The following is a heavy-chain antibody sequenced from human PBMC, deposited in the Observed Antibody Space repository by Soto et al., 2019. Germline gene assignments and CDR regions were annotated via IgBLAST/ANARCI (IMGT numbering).Heavy chain of an antibody. CDR1: GGSISSSSYY. CDR2: IYYSGST. Sequence: QLQLQESGPGLVKPSETLSLTCTVSGGSISSSSYYWGWIRQPPGKGLEWIGSIYYSGSTYYNPSLKSRVTISVDTSKNQFSLKLSSVTAADTAVYYCARPWDSCGLLGGWFDPWGQGTLVTVSS. J-gene: IGHJ5*02. CDR3: ARPWDSCGLLGGWFDP. V-gene: IGHV4-39*01. D-gene: IGHD3-22*01.